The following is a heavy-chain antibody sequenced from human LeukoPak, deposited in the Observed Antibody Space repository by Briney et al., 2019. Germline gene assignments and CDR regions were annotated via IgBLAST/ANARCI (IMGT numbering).Heavy chain of an antibody. J-gene: IGHJ3*02. D-gene: IGHD6-19*01. CDR2: INTNTGNP. Sequence: APVKVSCKASGYTFTSYAMNWVRQAPGQGLEWMGWINTNTGNPTYAQGFTGRFVFSLDTSVSTAYLQISSLKAEDTAVYYCARGTRGWYYPADAFDIWGQGTMVTVSS. V-gene: IGHV7-4-1*02. CDR3: ARGTRGWYYPADAFDI. CDR1: GYTFTSYA.